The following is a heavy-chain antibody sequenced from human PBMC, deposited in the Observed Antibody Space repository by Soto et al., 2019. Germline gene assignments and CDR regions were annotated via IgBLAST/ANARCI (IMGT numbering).Heavy chain of an antibody. CDR1: GYTFTDYF. CDR3: ARVTLRAGNWFDP. J-gene: IGHJ5*02. V-gene: IGHV1-2*02. CDR2: INPKSRGT. Sequence: GASVKVSCKASGYTFTDYFIHWVRQAPGQGFEWMGWINPKSRGTTYAQKFQGRVTMTRDTSNTTAYMEPRGLRSDDTAIYYCARVTLRAGNWFDPWGQGTLVTVSS.